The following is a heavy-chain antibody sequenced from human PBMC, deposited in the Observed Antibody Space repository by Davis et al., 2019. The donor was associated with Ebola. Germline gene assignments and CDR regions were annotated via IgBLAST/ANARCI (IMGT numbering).Heavy chain of an antibody. J-gene: IGHJ3*01. CDR3: TRPGISVAGG. CDR1: GFTFSDSA. V-gene: IGHV3-73*01. Sequence: PGGSLRLSCAASGFTFSDSAMHWFRQASGKGLEWVGRIRSKANNYATTYAASVKGRFTVSRDDSKNMAYLQMNSLKIEDTAVYYCTRPGISVAGGWGQGTMVTVSS. D-gene: IGHD6-19*01. CDR2: IRSKANNYAT.